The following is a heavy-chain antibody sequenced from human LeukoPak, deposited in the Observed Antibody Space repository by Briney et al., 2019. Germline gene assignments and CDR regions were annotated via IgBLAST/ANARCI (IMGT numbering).Heavy chain of an antibody. CDR2: ISYDGSNK. J-gene: IGHJ4*02. Sequence: GGSLRLSCAASGFTFSSYAMHWVRQAPGKGLEWVAVISYDGSNKYYADSVKGRFTISRDNSKNTLYLQMNSLRAEDTAVYYCARDHVTYSSSAGRFDYWGQGTLVTVSS. CDR3: ARDHVTYSSSAGRFDY. CDR1: GFTFSSYA. D-gene: IGHD6-6*01. V-gene: IGHV3-30-3*01.